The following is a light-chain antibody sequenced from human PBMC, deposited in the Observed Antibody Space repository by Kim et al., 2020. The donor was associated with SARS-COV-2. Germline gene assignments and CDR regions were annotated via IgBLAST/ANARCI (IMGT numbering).Light chain of an antibody. CDR3: QVWNGGREHPNWV. V-gene: IGLV3-21*04. J-gene: IGLJ3*02. Sequence: GEAAGDTGRRNNKGSKGVNRYQQRPGQAPVLVIHYDSDRPSGFPEWFSGGKAGITARLTISRVEAGDEADYYCQVWNGGREHPNWVFGEGTKLTVL. CDR2: YDS. CDR1: NKGSKG.